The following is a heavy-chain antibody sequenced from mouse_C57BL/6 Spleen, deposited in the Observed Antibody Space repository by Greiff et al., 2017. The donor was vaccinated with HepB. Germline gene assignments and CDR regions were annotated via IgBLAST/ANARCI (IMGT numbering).Heavy chain of an antibody. CDR1: GYTFTDYN. V-gene: IGHV1-22*01. D-gene: IGHD2-3*01. CDR3: ARDGYYEGVFDY. CDR2: INPNNGGT. J-gene: IGHJ2*01. Sequence: VQLQQSGPELVKPGASVKMSCKASGYTFTDYNMHWVKQSHGKSLEWIGYINPNNGGTSYNQKFKGKATLTVNKSSSTAYMELRSLTSEDSAVYYCARDGYYEGVFDYWGQGTTLTVSS.